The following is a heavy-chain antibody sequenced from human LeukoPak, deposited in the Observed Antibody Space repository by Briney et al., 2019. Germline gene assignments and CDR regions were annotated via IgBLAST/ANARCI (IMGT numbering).Heavy chain of an antibody. CDR3: ARGDYGDPHFDY. J-gene: IGHJ4*02. Sequence: SVKVFCRAAGGTFSSYAISWGRQAPGQGLEWMGRIIPILGIANYAQKFQGRVTITADKSTSTAYMELSSLRSEDTAVYYCARGDYGDPHFDYWGQGTLVTVSS. CDR2: IIPILGIA. D-gene: IGHD4-17*01. CDR1: GGTFSSYA. V-gene: IGHV1-69*04.